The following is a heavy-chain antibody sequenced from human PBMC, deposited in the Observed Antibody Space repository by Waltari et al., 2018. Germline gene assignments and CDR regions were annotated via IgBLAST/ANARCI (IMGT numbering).Heavy chain of an antibody. CDR2: IYYMGST. CDR1: GGSISGGGYY. J-gene: IGHJ6*03. Sequence: QVQLQESAPGLVKPSQPLSLPCPVSGGSISGGGYYWSWIRQHPGKGLEWIGYIYYMGSTYYNPSLKSRVTISVDTSKNQFSLKLSAVTAADTAVYYCARDTYDSSGLYYYYYMDVWGKGTTVTVSS. V-gene: IGHV4-31*03. CDR3: ARDTYDSSGLYYYYYMDV. D-gene: IGHD3-22*01.